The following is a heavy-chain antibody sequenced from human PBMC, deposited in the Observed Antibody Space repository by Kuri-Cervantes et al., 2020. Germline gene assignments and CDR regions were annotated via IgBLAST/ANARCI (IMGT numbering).Heavy chain of an antibody. Sequence: GGSLRLSCAASGFTFSSYSMNWVRQAPGKGLEWVPYISTSSRTIYYADSVKGRFTISRDNAKNSLYLQMNSLRDEDTAVYYCARDLVGASPSWGQGTLVTSPQ. D-gene: IGHD1-26*01. CDR3: ARDLVGASPS. CDR2: ISTSSRTI. V-gene: IGHV3-48*02. J-gene: IGHJ4*02. CDR1: GFTFSSYS.